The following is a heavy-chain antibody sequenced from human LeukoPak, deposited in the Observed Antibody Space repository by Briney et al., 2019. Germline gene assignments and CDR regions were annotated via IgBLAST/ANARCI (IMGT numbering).Heavy chain of an antibody. D-gene: IGHD4-17*01. Sequence: GGSLRLSCAASGFTFSNYAMSWTRRAPGKGLEWVSGITGSGHTTYYADAVRGRFTFSRDNSKNTLFLQMNSLRAEDTAVYYCAKARTLTTLLGSWGQGTLVTVSS. CDR3: AKARTLTTLLGS. V-gene: IGHV3-23*01. CDR2: ITGSGHTT. CDR1: GFTFSNYA. J-gene: IGHJ5*02.